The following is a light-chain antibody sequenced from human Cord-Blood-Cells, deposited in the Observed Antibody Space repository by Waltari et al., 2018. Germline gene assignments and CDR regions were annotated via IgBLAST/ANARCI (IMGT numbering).Light chain of an antibody. J-gene: IGKJ4*02. CDR2: AAS. Sequence: EIQMTQSPSSLSASVGDRVTTTCRASQSISSYLNWYQQKPGKAPKLLIYAASSMQSGIPSRFSGSGSGTDFTLTISSLQPEDFATYYCQQSYSTPLTFGGGTKVEIK. CDR3: QQSYSTPLT. V-gene: IGKV1-39*01. CDR1: QSISSY.